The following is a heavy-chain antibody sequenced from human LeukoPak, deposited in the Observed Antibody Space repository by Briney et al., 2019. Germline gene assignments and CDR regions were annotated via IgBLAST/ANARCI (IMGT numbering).Heavy chain of an antibody. CDR3: ARSTVITPRYFDH. J-gene: IGHJ4*02. V-gene: IGHV4-39*01. Sequence: SETLSLTCAVYGGSFSGSLSAYYWSWIRQPPGKGLEWIGCVYYNGKTQYIPSLKTRVTISIDTSKTQFSLRLTSVSAEDAAFYYCARSTVITPRYFDHWGQGILVRVSS. CDR1: GGSFSGSLSAYY. CDR2: VYYNGKT. D-gene: IGHD4-17*01.